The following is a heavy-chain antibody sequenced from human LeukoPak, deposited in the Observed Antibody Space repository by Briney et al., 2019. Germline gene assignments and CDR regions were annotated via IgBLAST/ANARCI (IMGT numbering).Heavy chain of an antibody. J-gene: IGHJ6*02. V-gene: IGHV4-4*07. D-gene: IGHD3-3*01. CDR1: GGSISSYY. CDR2: IYTSGST. CDR3: AGRVDDFWSGSYGMDV. Sequence: SETLSLTCTVSGGSISSYYWSWIRQPAGKGLEWIGRIYTSGSTNYNPSLKSRVTMSVGTSKNQFSLKLSSVTAADTAVYYCAGRVDDFWSGSYGMDVWGQGTTVTVSS.